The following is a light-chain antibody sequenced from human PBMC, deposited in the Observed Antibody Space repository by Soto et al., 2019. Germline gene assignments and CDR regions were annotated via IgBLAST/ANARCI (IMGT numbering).Light chain of an antibody. CDR3: QQYDTFWT. J-gene: IGKJ1*01. CDR2: DVS. V-gene: IGKV1-5*01. Sequence: DIQTKHSPFTLSASVAARGTIPCRASQSISNWLAWYQQKPGKAPKLLIYDVSSLESGVPSRFSGSGCATEFTLTINSLQPDDFATYYCQQYDTFWTFGQGTKVDIK. CDR1: QSISNW.